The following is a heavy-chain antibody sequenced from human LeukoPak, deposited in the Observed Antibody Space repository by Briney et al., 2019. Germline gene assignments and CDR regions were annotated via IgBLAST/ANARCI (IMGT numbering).Heavy chain of an antibody. CDR3: ARGLNVLDY. CDR2: IYNSGST. J-gene: IGHJ4*02. CDR1: GGSISSGDYY. Sequence: TLSLTCTVSGGSISSGDYYWSWMRQPPGKGLEWIGYIYNSGSTYHNPSLKSRVTISVDTSKNQFSLKLSSVTAADTAVYYCARGLNVLDYWGQGTLVTVSS. D-gene: IGHD3-10*02. V-gene: IGHV4-30-4*01.